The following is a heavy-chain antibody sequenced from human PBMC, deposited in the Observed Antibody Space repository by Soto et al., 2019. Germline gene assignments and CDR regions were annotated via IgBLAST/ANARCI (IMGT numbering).Heavy chain of an antibody. CDR2: MSHSGGT. J-gene: IGHJ3*02. CDR3: ARVERGTATTVVDAFDI. CDR1: GGFVSSGSYY. Sequence: QVQLQQWGAGLLKPSETLSLTCAVYGGFVSSGSYYWSWIRQPPGKGLEWIGEMSHSGGTHFNPSLKSRVTISVDTAKNQCSLKMSSVTAADTALYYCARVERGTATTVVDAFDIWGPGTMVTVSS. V-gene: IGHV4-34*01. D-gene: IGHD1-1*01.